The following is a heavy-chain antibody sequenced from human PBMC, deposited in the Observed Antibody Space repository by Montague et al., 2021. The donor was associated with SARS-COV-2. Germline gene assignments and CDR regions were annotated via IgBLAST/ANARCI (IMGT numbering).Heavy chain of an antibody. CDR3: ARVRLFYYLDY. CDR1: GTSIRSGGYY. CDR2: IFHTGRA. Sequence: TLSLTCTVSGTSIRSGGYYWTWIRQHPGNGLEWIGYIFHTGRAXYNPSLETRVTISVDTSNNLFSLRLSSVTAADTAMYFCARVRLFYYLDYWGQGTLVTVSS. V-gene: IGHV4-31*03. J-gene: IGHJ4*02. D-gene: IGHD2/OR15-2a*01.